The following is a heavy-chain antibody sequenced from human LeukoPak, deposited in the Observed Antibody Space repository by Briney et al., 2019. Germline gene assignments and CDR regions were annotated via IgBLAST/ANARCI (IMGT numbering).Heavy chain of an antibody. V-gene: IGHV4-61*05. D-gene: IGHD3-16*01. Sequence: SETLSLTCTVSGGSISTSDYLWAWVRQAPGKGLEWIGDFYYNGAAYYNGVTSYSPSLRSRVTISVDTSKNHLSLDLPSVTAADTAVYYCVRRNYLSSRIDPWGQGTLVTVSS. CDR3: VRRNYLSSRIDP. CDR1: GGSISTSDYL. J-gene: IGHJ5*02. CDR2: FYYNGAA.